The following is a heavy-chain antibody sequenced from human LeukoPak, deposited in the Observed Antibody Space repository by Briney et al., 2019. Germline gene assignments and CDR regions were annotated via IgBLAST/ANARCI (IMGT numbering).Heavy chain of an antibody. Sequence: GASLRLSCGASGFTFGTHAMNWVRQAPGKGLEWVSAISGVGGRTYYADSVKGRFTISRDNSKNTLDLQMSSLRAEDTAVYYCAKEGVAGTTYFDYWGQGTLVTVSS. J-gene: IGHJ4*02. CDR1: GFTFGTHA. CDR3: AKEGVAGTTYFDY. D-gene: IGHD1-1*01. V-gene: IGHV3-23*01. CDR2: ISGVGGRT.